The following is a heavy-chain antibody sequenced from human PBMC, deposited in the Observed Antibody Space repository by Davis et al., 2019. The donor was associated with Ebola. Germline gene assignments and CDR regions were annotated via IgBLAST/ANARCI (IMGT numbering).Heavy chain of an antibody. V-gene: IGHV1-3*01. Sequence: ASVKVSCKASGYTFTSYAMHWVRQAPGQRLEWMGWINAGNGNTKYSQKFQGRVTITRDTSASTAYMELRSLRSDDTAVYYCARRYYHSSGWYFDYWGQGTLVTVSS. CDR2: INAGNGNT. D-gene: IGHD6-19*01. CDR3: ARRYYHSSGWYFDY. CDR1: GYTFTSYA. J-gene: IGHJ4*02.